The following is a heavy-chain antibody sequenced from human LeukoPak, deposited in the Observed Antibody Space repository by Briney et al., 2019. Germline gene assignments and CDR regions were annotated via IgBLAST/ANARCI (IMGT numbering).Heavy chain of an antibody. CDR3: ARGSRITMVRGALNY. Sequence: ASVKVSCKASGYTFTGYYMHWVRQAPGQGLEWMGWINPNSGGTNYAQKFQGRVTMTRDTSISTAYMELSRLRSDDTAVYYCARGSRITMVRGALNYWGQGTLVTVSS. J-gene: IGHJ4*02. V-gene: IGHV1-2*02. CDR1: GYTFTGYY. CDR2: INPNSGGT. D-gene: IGHD3-10*01.